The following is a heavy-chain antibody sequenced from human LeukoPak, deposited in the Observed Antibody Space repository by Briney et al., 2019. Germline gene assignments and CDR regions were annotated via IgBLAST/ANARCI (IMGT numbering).Heavy chain of an antibody. CDR1: GGSISSYY. CDR2: IYYSGST. Sequence: SDTLSLTCTVSGGSISSYYWSWLRQPPGKGLEWIGYIYYSGSTNYNPSLKSRVTISVDTSKNQFSLKLSSVTAADTAVYYCARGHGGNVDYWGQGTPVSVFS. D-gene: IGHD4-23*01. J-gene: IGHJ4*02. CDR3: ARGHGGNVDY. V-gene: IGHV4-59*07.